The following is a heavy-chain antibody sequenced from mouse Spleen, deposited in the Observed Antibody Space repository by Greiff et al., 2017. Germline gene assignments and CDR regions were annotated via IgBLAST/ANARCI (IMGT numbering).Heavy chain of an antibody. D-gene: IGHD2-12*01. CDR2: IDPSDSYT. CDR3: ARPYYKAWFAY. Sequence: QVQLQQPGAELVMPGASVKLSCKASGYTFTSYWMHWVKQRPGQGLEWIGEIDPSDSYTNYNQKFKGKATLTVDTSSSTAYMQLSSLTSEDSAVYYCARPYYKAWFAYWGQGTLVTVSA. V-gene: IGHV1-69*01. CDR1: GYTFTSYW. J-gene: IGHJ3*01.